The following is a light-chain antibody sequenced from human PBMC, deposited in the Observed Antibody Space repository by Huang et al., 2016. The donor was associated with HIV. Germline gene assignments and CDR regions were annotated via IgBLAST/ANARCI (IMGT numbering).Light chain of an antibody. CDR2: GAS. CDR1: QSVSNNY. J-gene: IGKJ4*01. Sequence: EIVLTQSPGTLSLSPGERATLSCRASQSVSNNYVTWYRQKPGQAPRLLVYGASSRAPGTPDRFSGIGSGTDFTLTISRLEPEDFAVYYCQQYGRAPLTFGGGTRVEIK. V-gene: IGKV3-20*01. CDR3: QQYGRAPLT.